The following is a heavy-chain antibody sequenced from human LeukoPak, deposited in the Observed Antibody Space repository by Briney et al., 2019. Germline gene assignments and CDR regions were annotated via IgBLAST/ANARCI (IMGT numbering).Heavy chain of an antibody. CDR1: GFTFSSYS. J-gene: IGHJ3*02. V-gene: IGHV3-48*01. CDR2: ISSSSSTI. D-gene: IGHD6-13*01. Sequence: GGSLRLSCAASGFTFSSYSMNWVRQAPGKGLEWVSYISSSSSTIYYADSVKGRFAISRDNAKNSLYLQMNSLRAEDTAVYYCAREKAIAAAGNDAFDIWGQGTMVTVSS. CDR3: AREKAIAAAGNDAFDI.